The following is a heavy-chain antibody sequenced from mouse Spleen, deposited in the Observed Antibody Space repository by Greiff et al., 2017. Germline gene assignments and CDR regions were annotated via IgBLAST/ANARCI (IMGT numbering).Heavy chain of an antibody. D-gene: IGHD1-1*01. Sequence: QVQLKEPGAELVKPGASVKMSCKASGYTFTSYWITWVKQRPGQGLEWIGDIYPGSGSTNYNEKFKSKATLTVDTSSSTAYMQLSSLTSEDSAVYYGALIYYEGGAFYWGQGTLVTVSA. J-gene: IGHJ3*01. CDR2: IYPGSGST. CDR1: GYTFTSYW. CDR3: ALIYYEGGAFY. V-gene: IGHV1-55*01.